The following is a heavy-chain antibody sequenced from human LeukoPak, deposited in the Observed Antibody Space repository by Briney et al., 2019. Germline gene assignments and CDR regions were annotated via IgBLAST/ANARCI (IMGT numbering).Heavy chain of an antibody. CDR3: ARDRGVITMVRGVITPAY. D-gene: IGHD3-10*01. CDR1: GYTFTSYG. Sequence: ASVKVSCKASGYTFTSYGISWVRQAPGQGLEWMGWISAYNGNTNYAQKLQGRVTMTTDTSTSTAYMELRSLRSDDTAVYYCARDRGVITMVRGVITPAYGGQEPRVTVPS. CDR2: ISAYNGNT. J-gene: IGHJ4*02. V-gene: IGHV1-18*01.